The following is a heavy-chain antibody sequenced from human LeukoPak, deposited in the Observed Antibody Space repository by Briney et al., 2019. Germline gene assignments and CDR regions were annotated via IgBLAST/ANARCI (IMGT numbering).Heavy chain of an antibody. V-gene: IGHV4-39*01. CDR3: ARLPRYDFWS. CDR2: IYYSGTA. Sequence: SETLSLTCTVSGASISSTNFYWGWIRQPPGKGLEWIGNIYYSGTAYYNPSLKSRVAISVDTSKKQFSLKLSSVTAADTAVYYCARLPRYDFWSWGQGTLVTVSS. CDR1: GASISSTNFY. J-gene: IGHJ4*02. D-gene: IGHD3-3*01.